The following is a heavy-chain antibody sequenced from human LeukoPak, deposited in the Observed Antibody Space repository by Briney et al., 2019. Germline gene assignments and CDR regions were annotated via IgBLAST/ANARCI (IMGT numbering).Heavy chain of an antibody. D-gene: IGHD1-26*01. J-gene: IGHJ3*01. CDR1: GYTFINYA. CDR3: ARDGPYSGSYYGIGNVFDF. Sequence: ASVKVSCKASGYTFINYAMHRVRQAPGQRLEWMGWINAGNGNTKYSQEFQGRVTITRDTSASTAYMELSSLRSEDMAVYYCARDGPYSGSYYGIGNVFDFWGQGTMVTVSS. V-gene: IGHV1-3*03. CDR2: INAGNGNT.